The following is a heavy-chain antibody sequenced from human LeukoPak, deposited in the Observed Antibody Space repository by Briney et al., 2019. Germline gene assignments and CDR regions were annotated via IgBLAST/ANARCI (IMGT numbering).Heavy chain of an antibody. J-gene: IGHJ5*02. CDR3: ARGWMVRGVKTNWFDP. Sequence: PSETLSLTCAVYGGSFSGYYWSWIRQPPGKGLEWIGEINHSGSTNYNPSLKSRVTISVDTSKNQFSLKLSSVTAADTAVYYCARGWMVRGVKTNWFDPWGQGTLVTVSS. CDR1: GGSFSGYY. V-gene: IGHV4-34*01. CDR2: INHSGST. D-gene: IGHD3-10*01.